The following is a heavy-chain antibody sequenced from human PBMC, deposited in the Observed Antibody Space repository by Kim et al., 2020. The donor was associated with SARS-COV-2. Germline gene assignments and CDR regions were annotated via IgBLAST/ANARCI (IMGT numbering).Heavy chain of an antibody. Sequence: GGSLRLSCEASGFTLSSHAMSWVRQAPGKGLEWVSGLSGPSLNTYYADSVKGRFTISRDESKNTLYLQMTSLRADDTAVYFCAKPTLAPGAMWAFDSWGQGTLVSVST. CDR2: LSGPSLNT. J-gene: IGHJ4*02. D-gene: IGHD2-2*01. CDR3: AKPTLAPGAMWAFDS. CDR1: GFTLSSHA. V-gene: IGHV3-23*01.